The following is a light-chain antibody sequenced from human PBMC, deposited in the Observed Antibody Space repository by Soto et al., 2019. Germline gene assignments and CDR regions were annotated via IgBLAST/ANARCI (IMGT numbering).Light chain of an antibody. CDR2: HAS. Sequence: DIQLTQSPSTLSASVGDRVTLHCRASQSISTYLAWYQQKPGKAPKVLIYHASNLESGVPSRFSGGGSGTEFTLTISSLQPDDFATYYCQQYYMYSYTFGQGTKVDI. V-gene: IGKV1-5*01. CDR1: QSISTY. CDR3: QQYYMYSYT. J-gene: IGKJ2*01.